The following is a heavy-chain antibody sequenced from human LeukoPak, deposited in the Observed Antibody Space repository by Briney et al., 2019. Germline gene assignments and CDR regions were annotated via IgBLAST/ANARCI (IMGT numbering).Heavy chain of an antibody. D-gene: IGHD6-19*01. V-gene: IGHV3-74*01. J-gene: IGHJ4*02. CDR3: ARLLGSSGLPPDY. CDR1: GFTLSSYW. Sequence: GGSLRLSCAASGFTLSSYWMHWVRQVPGKGLVWVSRIDTDERSTNYADSVKGRFTISRDNAKNTLYLQMNSLKASDTAMYYCARLLGSSGLPPDYWGQGTLVTVSS. CDR2: IDTDERST.